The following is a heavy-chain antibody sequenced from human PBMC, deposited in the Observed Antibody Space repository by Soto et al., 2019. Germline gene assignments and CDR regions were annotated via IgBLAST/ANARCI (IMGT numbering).Heavy chain of an antibody. Sequence: QVQLVESGGGLVKPGGSLRLSCAASGFTFLDYYMSCIRQAPGKGLAWVSDISRSSSYTNYADSVKGRFTISRDNAKNSLYLQMNSMTAEDTTVYYCASPLIWFGDDAWGQATLVTVSS. V-gene: IGHV3-11*05. D-gene: IGHD3-10*01. J-gene: IGHJ5*02. CDR3: ASPLIWFGDDA. CDR1: GFTFLDYY. CDR2: ISRSSSYT.